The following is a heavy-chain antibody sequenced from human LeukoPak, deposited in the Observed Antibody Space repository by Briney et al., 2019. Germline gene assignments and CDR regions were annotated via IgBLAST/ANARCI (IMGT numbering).Heavy chain of an antibody. CDR2: INPNSGGT. D-gene: IGHD5-18*01. CDR3: ARERGLRRIQLWHPFDY. V-gene: IGHV1-2*02. Sequence: ASVKVSCKASGGTFSSYAISWVRQAPGQGLEWMGWINPNSGGTNYARKFQGRVTMTRDTSISTAYMELSRLRSDDTAVYYCARERGLRRIQLWHPFDYWGQGTLVTVSS. CDR1: GGTFSSYA. J-gene: IGHJ4*02.